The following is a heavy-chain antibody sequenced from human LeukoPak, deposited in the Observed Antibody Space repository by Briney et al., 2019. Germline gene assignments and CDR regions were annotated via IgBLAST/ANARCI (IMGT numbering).Heavy chain of an antibody. V-gene: IGHV3-21*04. Sequence: TGGSLRLSCAVSGFTFSSYSMKWVRQAPGKGLEWVSSISSSRSYIYYADSVKGRFTISRDNAKNSLYLQMNSLRAEDTALYYCAKDVSEDGDYVFDYWGQGTLVTVSS. CDR3: AKDVSEDGDYVFDY. J-gene: IGHJ4*02. CDR2: ISSSRSYI. D-gene: IGHD4-17*01. CDR1: GFTFSSYS.